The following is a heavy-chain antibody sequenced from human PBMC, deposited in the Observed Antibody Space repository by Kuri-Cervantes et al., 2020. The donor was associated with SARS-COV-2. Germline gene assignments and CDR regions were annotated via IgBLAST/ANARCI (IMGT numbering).Heavy chain of an antibody. CDR3: ARGFYFFSGYYYYGMDV. D-gene: IGHD2/OR15-2a*01. CDR2: IYYSGST. Sequence: SCTVSGGSISSGGYYWSWIRQHPGKGLEWIGYIYYSGSTYYNPSLKSRVTISVDTSKNQFSLKLSSVTAADTAVYYCARGFYFFSGYYYYGMDVWGQGTTVTVSS. V-gene: IGHV4-31*02. CDR1: GGSISSGGYY. J-gene: IGHJ6*02.